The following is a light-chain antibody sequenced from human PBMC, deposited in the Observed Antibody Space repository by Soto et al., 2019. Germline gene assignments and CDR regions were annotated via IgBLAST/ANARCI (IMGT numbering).Light chain of an antibody. CDR1: QTISTW. Sequence: DIQVTQSPPTLSASVGDRVTITCRASQTISTWLAWYQQKPGKAPKLXIYKASTLKSGVPSRFSGSGSGTEFTLTISSLQPDDFATYDGQHYNSYSEAFGQGTKVDIK. J-gene: IGKJ1*01. V-gene: IGKV1-5*03. CDR3: QHYNSYSEA. CDR2: KAS.